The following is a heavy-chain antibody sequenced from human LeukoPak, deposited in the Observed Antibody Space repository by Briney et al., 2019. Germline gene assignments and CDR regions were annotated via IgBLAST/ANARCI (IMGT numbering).Heavy chain of an antibody. D-gene: IGHD3-10*01. Sequence: ASLKVSCKASGYTFTSYDINWVREATGQGLEWMGWMNPNSGNTGYAQNLQGRVTMTRNTSISTAYMELSSLRSEDTAVYYCARAMVRGVITPSYWGQGTLVTVSS. CDR3: ARAMVRGVITPSY. V-gene: IGHV1-8*02. CDR2: MNPNSGNT. CDR1: GYTFTSYD. J-gene: IGHJ4*02.